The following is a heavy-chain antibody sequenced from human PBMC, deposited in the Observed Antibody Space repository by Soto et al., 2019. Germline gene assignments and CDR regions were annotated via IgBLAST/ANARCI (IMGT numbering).Heavy chain of an antibody. CDR2: IYYSGST. J-gene: IGHJ4*02. CDR3: ARVRRPAAMRNFYYFDY. V-gene: IGHV4-61*08. D-gene: IGHD2-2*01. CDR1: NSVDLD. Sequence: NSVDLDGRRILQTPRKGLEWIGYIYYSGSTNYNPSLKSRVTISVDTSKNQFSLKLSSVTAADTAVYYCARVRRPAAMRNFYYFDYWGQGTLVTVSS.